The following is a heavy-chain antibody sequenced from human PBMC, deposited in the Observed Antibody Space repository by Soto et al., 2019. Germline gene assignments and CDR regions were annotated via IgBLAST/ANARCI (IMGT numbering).Heavy chain of an antibody. Sequence: PGESLKISCKGSGYSFTSYWISWVRQMPGKGLEWMGRIDPSDSYTNYSPSFQGHVTISADKSISTAYLQWSSLKASDTAMYYCARRGGDSLIYYYYGMDVWGQGTTVTVSS. J-gene: IGHJ6*02. CDR1: GYSFTSYW. CDR3: ARRGGDSLIYYYYGMDV. V-gene: IGHV5-10-1*01. CDR2: IDPSDSYT. D-gene: IGHD3-10*01.